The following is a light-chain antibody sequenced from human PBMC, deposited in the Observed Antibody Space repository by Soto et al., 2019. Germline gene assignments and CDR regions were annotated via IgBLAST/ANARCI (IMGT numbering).Light chain of an antibody. J-gene: IGLJ1*01. Sequence: QSALTQPRSGSGSPVHSVTITCTGTSSDVGGYNYVSWYQQHPGKAPKLMIYDVSKRPSGVPDRVSGSKSGNTASLTISGLQAEDEAAYYCCSYAGRSPLGLYVFGPGTKVTVL. CDR1: SSDVGGYNY. V-gene: IGLV2-11*01. CDR2: DVS. CDR3: CSYAGRSPLGLYV.